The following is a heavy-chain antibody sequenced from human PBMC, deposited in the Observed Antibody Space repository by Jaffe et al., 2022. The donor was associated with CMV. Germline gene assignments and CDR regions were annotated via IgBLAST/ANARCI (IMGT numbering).Heavy chain of an antibody. CDR3: TRDRSSGIVVVPAAIRPTGGPRHYYYYYMDV. J-gene: IGHJ6*03. D-gene: IGHD2-2*01. CDR2: IRSKAYGGTT. CDR1: GFTFGDYA. V-gene: IGHV3-49*04. Sequence: EVQLVESGGGLVQPGRSLRLSCTASGFTFGDYAMSWVRQAPGKGLEWVGFIRSKAYGGTTEYAASVKGRFTISRDDSKSIAYLQMNSLKTEDTAVYYCTRDRSSGIVVVPAAIRPTGGPRHYYYYYMDVWGKGTTVTVSS.